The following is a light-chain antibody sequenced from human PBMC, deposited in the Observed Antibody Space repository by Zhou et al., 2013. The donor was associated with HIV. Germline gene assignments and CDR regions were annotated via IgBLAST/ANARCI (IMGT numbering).Light chain of an antibody. CDR1: QNINTW. V-gene: IGKV1-5*01. CDR3: QKYDDVPLA. CDR2: AAS. Sequence: DIQMTQSPSTLSASVGDSVTITCRASQNINTWLAWYQQKPGRAPKLLLYAASRLESGVPSRFSGSGSGTDFTLTISSLQPEDAATYYCQKYDDVPLAFGGGTKVEVK. J-gene: IGKJ4*01.